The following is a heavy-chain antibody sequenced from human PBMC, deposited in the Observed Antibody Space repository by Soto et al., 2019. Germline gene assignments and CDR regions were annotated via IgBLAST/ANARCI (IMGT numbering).Heavy chain of an antibody. CDR1: GFTFSSYA. Sequence: GGSLRLSCAASGFTFSSYAMSWVRQAPGKGLEWVSVIYSGGSTYYADSVKGRFTISRDNSKNTLYLQMNSLRAEDTAVYYCARLLENYFDYWGQGTLVTVSS. CDR2: IYSGGST. V-gene: IGHV3-53*01. J-gene: IGHJ4*02. CDR3: ARLLENYFDY. D-gene: IGHD1-1*01.